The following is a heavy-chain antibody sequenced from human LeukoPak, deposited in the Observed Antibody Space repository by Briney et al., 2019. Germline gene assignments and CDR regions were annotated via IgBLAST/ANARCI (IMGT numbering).Heavy chain of an antibody. J-gene: IGHJ4*02. CDR3: ARSTLGYDSSGYYSYYFDC. V-gene: IGHV3-7*01. CDR1: GFTFTSYW. Sequence: GGSLRLSCATSGFTFTSYWMSWVRRAPGKGLEWVANIKQDGSEKYYVDSVKGRFTISRDNAKNSLYLQMNSLRAEDTAVYYCARSTLGYDSSGYYSYYFDCWGQGTLVTVSS. D-gene: IGHD3-22*01. CDR2: IKQDGSEK.